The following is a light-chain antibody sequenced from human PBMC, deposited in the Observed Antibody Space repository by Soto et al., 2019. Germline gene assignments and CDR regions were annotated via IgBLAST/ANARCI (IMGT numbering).Light chain of an antibody. V-gene: IGLV2-11*01. CDR3: SSFTTSDTWV. Sequence: QSALTQPRSVSGSPGQSVTISCTRTSSDVANYKYVSWYQQHPGKAPKLMIYDVNKRPSGVPDRFSGSRSGNTASLTISGLQAEDDADYYCSSFTTSDTWVLGGGTKLTVL. CDR1: SSDVANYKY. CDR2: DVN. J-gene: IGLJ3*02.